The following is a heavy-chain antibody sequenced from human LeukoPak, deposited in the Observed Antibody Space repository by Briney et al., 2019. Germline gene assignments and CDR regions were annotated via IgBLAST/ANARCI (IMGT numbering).Heavy chain of an antibody. CDR1: GGSISSSSYY. CDR2: IYYRGST. Sequence: SETLSLTCTVSGGSISSSSYYWGWIRQPPGKGLEWIGSIYYRGSTYYNPSLKSRVTISVDTSKNQFSLKLSSVTAADTAVYYCASCPLLRYFDWLLHPFRYWGQGTLVTVSS. D-gene: IGHD3-9*01. V-gene: IGHV4-39*01. CDR3: ASCPLLRYFDWLLHPFRY. J-gene: IGHJ4*02.